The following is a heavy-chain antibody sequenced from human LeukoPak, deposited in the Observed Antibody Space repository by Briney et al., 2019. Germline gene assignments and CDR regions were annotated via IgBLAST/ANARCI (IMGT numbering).Heavy chain of an antibody. CDR3: ASFPRGATGAFDI. CDR2: LIPIFGTA. CDR1: GGTFSSYA. V-gene: IGHV1-69*05. J-gene: IGHJ3*02. Sequence: SVKVSCKASGGTFSSYAISWVRQAPGQGLEWMGGLIPIFGTANYAQKFQGRVTITTDESTSTAYMELSSLRSEDTAVYYCASFPRGATGAFDIWGQGTMVTVSS. D-gene: IGHD1-26*01.